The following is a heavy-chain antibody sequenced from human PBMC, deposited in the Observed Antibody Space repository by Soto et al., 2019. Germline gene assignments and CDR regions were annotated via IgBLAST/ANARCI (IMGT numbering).Heavy chain of an antibody. CDR1: GGSISSGDYY. D-gene: IGHD2-15*01. CDR3: ARDCSGDKCYGHVDY. J-gene: IGHJ4*02. CDR2: IYFSGST. Sequence: QVQLQQSGPGLVKPSQTLSLTCSVSGGSISSGDYYWSWIRQHPGKGLEWIGNIYFSGSTYYNPSLKSRVTMSVDTSKNQFSLKLSSVTAADTAVYYCARDCSGDKCYGHVDYWGQGTLVTVSS. V-gene: IGHV4-31*03.